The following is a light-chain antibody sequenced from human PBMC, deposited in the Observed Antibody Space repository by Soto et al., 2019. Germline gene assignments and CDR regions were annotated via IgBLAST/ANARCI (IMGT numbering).Light chain of an antibody. CDR3: QQYSSSPPLYT. V-gene: IGKV3-20*01. CDR2: GAS. J-gene: IGKJ2*01. Sequence: EIVLTQSPGTLSLSPGDRATLSCRASQSVSGKYLVWYQQKPGQAPMLVIHGASSRASGIPDRFSGRGSGTDFTLTISRLEPEDFAVYFCQQYSSSPPLYTFGQGTKLEIK. CDR1: QSVSGKY.